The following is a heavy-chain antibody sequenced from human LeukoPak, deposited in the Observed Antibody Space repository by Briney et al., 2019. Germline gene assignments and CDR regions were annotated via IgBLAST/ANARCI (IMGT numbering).Heavy chain of an antibody. CDR3: ARTIGSYTTGWYNIDY. CDR2: IYPGDSDT. Sequence: GESLKISCKGSGYSFTTYWIGWVRQMPGKGLEWMGIIYPGDSDTRYSPSFQGQVTISADKSITTAYLQWSSLKTSDTAIYYCARTIGSYTTGWYNIDYWGQGTLVTVSS. V-gene: IGHV5-51*01. CDR1: GYSFTTYW. D-gene: IGHD6-19*01. J-gene: IGHJ4*02.